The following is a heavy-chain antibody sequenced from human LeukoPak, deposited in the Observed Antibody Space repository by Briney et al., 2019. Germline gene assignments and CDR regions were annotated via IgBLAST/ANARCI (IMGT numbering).Heavy chain of an antibody. Sequence: PGGSLRLSCAASGFAFSNYGMQWVRQAPGKGQEWVAFIRYDGTDKYYADSVKGRFTISRDKSKNTLYLQMNNLRPEDTAVYYCAKDALQSGTYPTLDYWGQGTLVTVS. CDR2: IRYDGTDK. V-gene: IGHV3-30*02. J-gene: IGHJ4*02. CDR3: AKDALQSGTYPTLDY. CDR1: GFAFSNYG. D-gene: IGHD3-10*01.